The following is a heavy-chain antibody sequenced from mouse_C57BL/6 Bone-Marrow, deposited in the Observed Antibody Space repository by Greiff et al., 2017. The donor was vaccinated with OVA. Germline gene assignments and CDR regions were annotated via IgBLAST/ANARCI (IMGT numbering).Heavy chain of an antibody. J-gene: IGHJ1*03. CDR2: IYPGSGNT. CDR3: ARAGLRRRSYWYFDV. CDR1: GYSFTSYY. V-gene: IGHV1-66*01. D-gene: IGHD2-4*01. Sequence: QVQLQQSGPELVKPGASVKISCTASGYSFTSYYIHWVKQRPGQGLEWIGWIYPGSGNTKYTEKFKGKATLKADTSSSTAYMQLSSLTSEDSAVYYCARAGLRRRSYWYFDVWGTGTTVTVSS.